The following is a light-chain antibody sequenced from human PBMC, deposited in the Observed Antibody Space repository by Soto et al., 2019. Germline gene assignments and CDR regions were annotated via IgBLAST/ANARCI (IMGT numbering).Light chain of an antibody. CDR3: LLSYNGPYV. CDR2: DTT. Sequence: QAVVTQEPSLTLSPGGTVTLTCVSSTGAVTNGHYPYWFQQKPGQAPRTLIYDTTNGHSWTPARFSGSLLGGKAALTLSGAQPEDEAEYYCLLSYNGPYVFGTGTKVTVL. V-gene: IGLV7-46*01. CDR1: TGAVTNGHY. J-gene: IGLJ1*01.